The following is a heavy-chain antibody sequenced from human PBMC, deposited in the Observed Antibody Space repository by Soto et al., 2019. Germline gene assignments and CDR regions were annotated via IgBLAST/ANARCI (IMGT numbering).Heavy chain of an antibody. CDR1: GYTFTSYA. V-gene: IGHV1-3*01. J-gene: IGHJ4*02. CDR3: AKVYDGSSGYCPPALLFDY. D-gene: IGHD3-22*01. Sequence: ASVKVSCKASGYTFTSYAMHWVRQAPGQRLEWMGWINAGNGNTKYSQKFQGRVTITRDTSASTAYMELSSLRSEDTAVYYCAKVYDGSSGYCPPALLFDYWGQGTLVTVSS. CDR2: INAGNGNT.